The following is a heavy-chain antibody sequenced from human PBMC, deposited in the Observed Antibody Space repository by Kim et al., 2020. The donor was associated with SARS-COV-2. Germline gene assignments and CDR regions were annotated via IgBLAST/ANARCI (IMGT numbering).Heavy chain of an antibody. Sequence: GGSLRLSCAASGYNFNDFAIHWVRQPPGRGLEWVGRIKGTRLNYVTALAASVQGRFSVSRDDSRYTAYLQMNSLRTEDTAVYYCTRLSDIISIGHDYWGQGILVTVSS. CDR3: TRLSDIISIGHDY. CDR1: GYNFNDFA. CDR2: IKGTRLNYVT. D-gene: IGHD5-12*01. J-gene: IGHJ4*02. V-gene: IGHV3-73*01.